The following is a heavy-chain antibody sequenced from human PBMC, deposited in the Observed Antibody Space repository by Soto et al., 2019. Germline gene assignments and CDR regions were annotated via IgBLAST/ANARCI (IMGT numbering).Heavy chain of an antibody. CDR1: GGSFSGYY. V-gene: IGHV4-34*01. D-gene: IGHD1-7*01. CDR2: TNHSGST. Sequence: KTSETLSLTCAVYGGSFSGYYWSWIRQPPGKGLEWIGETNHSGSTNYNPSLKSRVTISVDTSKNQFSLKLSSVTAADTAVYYCARGRGDWNYDYWGQGTLVTVSS. J-gene: IGHJ4*02. CDR3: ARGRGDWNYDY.